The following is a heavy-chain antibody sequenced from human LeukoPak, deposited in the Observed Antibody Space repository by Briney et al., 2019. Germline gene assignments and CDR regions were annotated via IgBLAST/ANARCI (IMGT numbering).Heavy chain of an antibody. J-gene: IGHJ3*02. D-gene: IGHD6-13*01. Sequence: SETLSLTCTVSGGSISSYYWSWIRQPPGKGLEWIGYIYYSGSTNYNPSLKSRVTISVDTSKNQFSLKLSSVTAADTAVYYCASTLVAAAGTKWAAFGIWGQGTMVTVSS. CDR2: IYYSGST. V-gene: IGHV4-59*01. CDR1: GGSISSYY. CDR3: ASTLVAAAGTKWAAFGI.